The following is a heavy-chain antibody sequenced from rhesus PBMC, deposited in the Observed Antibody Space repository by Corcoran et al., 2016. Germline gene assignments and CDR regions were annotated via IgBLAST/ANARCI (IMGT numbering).Heavy chain of an antibody. D-gene: IGHD6-31*01. V-gene: IGHV4-147*01. CDR1: GCSISDSYY. J-gene: IGHJ4*01. CDR2: IYGRGGST. Sequence: QVQLQESGPGLVKPSETLSLTCTVSGCSISDSYYWSWIRQPPGKGLGWMGRIYGRGGSTTYNPSLKSRFTSARDTSKNPFSLKLSYVTAADTAVYYCASFPLIAAASFDYWGQGVLVTVSS. CDR3: ASFPLIAAASFDY.